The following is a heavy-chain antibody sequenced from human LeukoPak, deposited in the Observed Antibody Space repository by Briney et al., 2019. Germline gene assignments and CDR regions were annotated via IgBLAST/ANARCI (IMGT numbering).Heavy chain of an antibody. Sequence: GGSLRLSCAASGFAFSTYTLNWVRQAPGKGLEWLSYISAGGGTIYYADSVKGRFTVSRDNAKNSLYLQMNSLRDEDTAVYYCARGSYFDYWGQGTLVTVSS. CDR3: ARGSYFDY. V-gene: IGHV3-48*02. CDR2: ISAGGGTI. J-gene: IGHJ4*02. CDR1: GFAFSTYT.